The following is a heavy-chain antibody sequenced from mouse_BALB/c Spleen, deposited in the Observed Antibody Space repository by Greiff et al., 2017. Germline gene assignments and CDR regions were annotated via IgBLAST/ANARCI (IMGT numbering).Heavy chain of an antibody. V-gene: IGHV5-9-4*01. D-gene: IGHD2-4*01. CDR2: ISSGGSYT. CDR3: ARDLGDYDAY. J-gene: IGHJ3*01. Sequence: EVKLMESGGGLVKPGGSLKLSCAASGFTFSSYAMSWVRQSPEKRLEWVAEISSGGSYTYYPDTVTGRFTISRDNAKNTLYLEMSSLRSEDTAMYYCARDLGDYDAYWGQGTLVTVSA. CDR1: GFTFSSYA.